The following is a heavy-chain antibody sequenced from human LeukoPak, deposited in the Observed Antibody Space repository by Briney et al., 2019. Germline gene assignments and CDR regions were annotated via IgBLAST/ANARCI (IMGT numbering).Heavy chain of an antibody. CDR2: IYTTGST. D-gene: IGHD2-2*01. V-gene: IGHV4-61*02. CDR1: GGSISSGNYY. Sequence: PSETLSLTCTASGGSISSGNYYWSWIRQPAGKGLEWIGRIYTTGSTNYNPSINRRVTTSVDPSKNQFSQMLSPGTAAASADYYCARDIIVVVPAPYYYYYYMDVWGKGTTVTVSS. J-gene: IGHJ6*03. CDR3: ARDIIVVVPAPYYYYYYMDV.